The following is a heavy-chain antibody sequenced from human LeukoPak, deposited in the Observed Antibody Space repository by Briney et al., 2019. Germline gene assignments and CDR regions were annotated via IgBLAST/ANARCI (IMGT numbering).Heavy chain of an antibody. V-gene: IGHV4-39*07. J-gene: IGHJ5*02. CDR3: ARGYSMVRGVPNPLNWFDP. D-gene: IGHD3-10*01. Sequence: KPSETLSLTCSVSGGSISSSSSYWGWIRQPPGKGLEWIGSIYYSGSSFDNPALKSRVTISVDTSKNQFSLKLSSVTAADTAVYYCARGYSMVRGVPNPLNWFDPWGQGTLVTVSS. CDR1: GGSISSSSSY. CDR2: IYYSGSS.